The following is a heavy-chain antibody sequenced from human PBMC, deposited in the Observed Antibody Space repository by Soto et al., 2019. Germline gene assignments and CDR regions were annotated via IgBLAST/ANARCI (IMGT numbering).Heavy chain of an antibody. CDR1: GGPVSSGTFY. J-gene: IGHJ5*02. V-gene: IGHV4-61*01. CDR3: ARGDALNWFDP. CDR2: ISYTGST. Sequence: QVQLQESGPGLVKPSETLSLTCSLSGGPVSSGTFYWTWIRQPPGAGLEWLGYISYTGSTNYNPSLKSRVTISLDTSENLFSLKLTSVTAADTAVYYCARGDALNWFDPWGQGTLVTVS.